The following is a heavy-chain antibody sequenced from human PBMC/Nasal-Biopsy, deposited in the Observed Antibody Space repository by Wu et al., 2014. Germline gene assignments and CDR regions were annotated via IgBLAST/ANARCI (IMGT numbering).Heavy chain of an antibody. J-gene: IGHJ6*02. CDR1: GFSLYSPEV. CDR3: AREGQAQGHGYGVDV. V-gene: IGHV4/OR15-8*01. Sequence: LVKPTQTLTVTCSVSGFSLYSPEVGVGWIRQSPGKGWSGLEKSGMVGTTNYNPSLKSRVTISVDKSKNQFSLKLSSVTAADTAVYYCAREGQAQGHGYGVDVWGQGTTVTVSS. CDR2: SGMVGTT.